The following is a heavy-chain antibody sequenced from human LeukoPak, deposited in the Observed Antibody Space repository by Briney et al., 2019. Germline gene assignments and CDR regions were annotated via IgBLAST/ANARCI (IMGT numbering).Heavy chain of an antibody. Sequence: PGGSLRLSCAASGFTFSSYEMNWVRQAPGKGLEWVAVIWYDGSDKYYTDSVKGRFTISRDNSKNTLYLQMNSLRAEDTAVYYCAGDQRGYYGSGSYYLPDYWGQGTLVTVSS. V-gene: IGHV3-33*08. CDR1: GFTFSSYE. D-gene: IGHD3-10*01. CDR2: IWYDGSDK. CDR3: AGDQRGYYGSGSYYLPDY. J-gene: IGHJ4*02.